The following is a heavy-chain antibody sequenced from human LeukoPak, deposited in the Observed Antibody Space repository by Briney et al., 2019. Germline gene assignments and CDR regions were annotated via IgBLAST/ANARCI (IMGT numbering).Heavy chain of an antibody. Sequence: PGGSLRLSCAASGFTFSSYEMNWVRQAPGKGLEWVSYICSSGSTIYYADSVKGRFTISRDKAKNTLYLQMKRLRAQDTAVYFSASRYYFWRGYPDCWVQGTLVGVCS. D-gene: IGHD3-3*01. CDR2: ICSSGSTI. V-gene: IGHV3-48*03. J-gene: IGHJ4*02. CDR3: ASRYYFWRGYPDC. CDR1: GFTFSSYE.